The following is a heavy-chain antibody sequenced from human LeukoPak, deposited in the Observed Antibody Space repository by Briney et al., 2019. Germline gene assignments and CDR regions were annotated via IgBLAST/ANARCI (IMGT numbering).Heavy chain of an antibody. CDR3: ASFYTYYDILTGYRPYYYYGMDV. V-gene: IGHV1-18*01. Sequence: ASVKVSCKASGYTSTSYGISWVRQAPGQGLEWMGWISAYNGNTNYAQKLQGRVTMTTDTSTSTAYMELRSLRSDDTAVYYCASFYTYYDILTGYRPYYYYGMDVWGQGTTVTVSS. D-gene: IGHD3-9*01. J-gene: IGHJ6*02. CDR1: GYTSTSYG. CDR2: ISAYNGNT.